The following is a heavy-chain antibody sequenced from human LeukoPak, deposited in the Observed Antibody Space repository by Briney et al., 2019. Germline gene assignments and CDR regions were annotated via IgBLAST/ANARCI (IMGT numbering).Heavy chain of an antibody. CDR2: IWHDGNNK. V-gene: IGHV3-33*01. CDR1: GFAFSTQG. J-gene: IGHJ4*02. D-gene: IGHD3-10*01. CDR3: ARGPWGVRGVIKGGPFDY. Sequence: GRSLRLSCATSGFAFSTQGMLWVRQAPGKGLEWAAAIWHDGNNKYYVDSVKGRFTISRDNSKNTVYLQMNSLRVEDTAVYYCARGPWGVRGVIKGGPFDYWGQGTLVTVSS.